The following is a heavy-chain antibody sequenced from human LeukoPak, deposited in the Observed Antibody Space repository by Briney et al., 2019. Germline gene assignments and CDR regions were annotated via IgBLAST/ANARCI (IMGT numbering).Heavy chain of an antibody. CDR3: ARDVGYFGSGSYPDYFDY. D-gene: IGHD3-10*01. CDR1: GFTFTTYN. Sequence: GGSLRLSCAASGFTFTTYNMNWVRQAPGTGLEWVSSITSSSSYTFYADSVKGRFTISRDNAKNSLYLQMNSLRAEDTAVYYCARDVGYFGSGSYPDYFDYWGQGILVTVSS. J-gene: IGHJ4*02. V-gene: IGHV3-21*01. CDR2: ITSSSSYT.